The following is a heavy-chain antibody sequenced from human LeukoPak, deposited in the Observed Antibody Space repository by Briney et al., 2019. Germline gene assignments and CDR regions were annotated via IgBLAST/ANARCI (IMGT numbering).Heavy chain of an antibody. CDR2: IYTSGST. Sequence: PSETLSLTCTVSGASIGSYYWSWIRQPAGKGLEWIGRIYTSGSTNYNPSLKSRVTMSVDTSKNQFSLKLSSVTAADTAVYYCARDQLGYCSSTSCQGWFDPWGQGTLDTVSS. V-gene: IGHV4-4*07. CDR3: ARDQLGYCSSTSCQGWFDP. CDR1: GASIGSYY. J-gene: IGHJ5*02. D-gene: IGHD2-2*01.